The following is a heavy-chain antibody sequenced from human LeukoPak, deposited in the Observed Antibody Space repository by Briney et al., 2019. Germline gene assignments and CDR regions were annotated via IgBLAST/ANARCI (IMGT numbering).Heavy chain of an antibody. D-gene: IGHD1-1*01. V-gene: IGHV4-39*07. CDR2: IYYSGNT. CDR1: GGSISRNSYY. J-gene: IGHJ4*02. CDR3: AKVDNWKYAHHDF. Sequence: PSETLSLTCTVFGGSISRNSYYWGWIRQPPGKGLEWIGNIYYSGNTFYNPSLESRVTISLDTSKNQFSLKLSSVTAADTAVYYCAKVDNWKYAHHDFWGQGTLVTVSS.